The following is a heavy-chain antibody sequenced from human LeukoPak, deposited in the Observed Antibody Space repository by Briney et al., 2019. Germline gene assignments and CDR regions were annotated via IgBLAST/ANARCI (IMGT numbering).Heavy chain of an antibody. CDR2: ITVGGSGI. J-gene: IGHJ4*02. CDR1: GFTFSNYA. V-gene: IGHV3-23*01. Sequence: GASLRLSCAASGFTFSNYAISWVRQAPGKGREGVSAITVGGSGIYYANSMKSRFTISRDNSKNTLYLQINSLRAEDTAVYYCAKWGDYDVLTGYYVSDYWGQGTLVTVSS. CDR3: AKWGDYDVLTGYYVSDY. D-gene: IGHD3-9*01.